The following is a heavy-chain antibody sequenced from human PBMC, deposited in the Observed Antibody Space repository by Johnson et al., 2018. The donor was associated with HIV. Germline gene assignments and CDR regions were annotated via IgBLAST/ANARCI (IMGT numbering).Heavy chain of an antibody. CDR2: ISYDGSNK. V-gene: IGHV3-30*03. J-gene: IGHJ3*02. CDR3: ATPQEGYSAFDI. D-gene: IGHD2-15*01. Sequence: QVYLVESGGGLVQPGRSLRLSCAASGFTFSSYGMHWVRQAPGKGLEWVAVISYDGSNKYYADSVKGRFTISRDNSKNTLYLQMNSLRAEDTAVYYCATPQEGYSAFDIWGQGTMVTVSS. CDR1: GFTFSSYG.